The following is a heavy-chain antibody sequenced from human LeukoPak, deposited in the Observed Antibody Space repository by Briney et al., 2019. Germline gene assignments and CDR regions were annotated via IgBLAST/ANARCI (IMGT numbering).Heavy chain of an antibody. J-gene: IGHJ5*02. V-gene: IGHV1-69*04. CDR3: AREGPIRGYCSSTSCSLGWWFDP. Sequence: GASVKVSCKASGGTFSSYAISWVRQAPGQGLEWMGRIIPILGIANYAQKFQGRVTITADKSTSTAYMELSSLRSEDTAVYYCAREGPIRGYCSSTSCSLGWWFDPWGQGTLVPVSS. D-gene: IGHD2-2*01. CDR2: IIPILGIA. CDR1: GGTFSSYA.